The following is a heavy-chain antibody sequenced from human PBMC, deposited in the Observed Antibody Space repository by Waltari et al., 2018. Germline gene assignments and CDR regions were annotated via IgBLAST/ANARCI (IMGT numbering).Heavy chain of an antibody. CDR2: INHSGST. J-gene: IGHJ4*02. D-gene: IGHD6-13*01. V-gene: IGHV4-34*01. CDR3: ASERIAAAGTHFDY. CDR1: GGSFSGYY. Sequence: QVQLQQWGAGLLKPSETLSLTCAVYGGSFSGYYWSCIRQPPGKGLEWIGEINHSGSTNYNPSLKSRVTISVDTSKNQFSLKLSSVTAADTAVYYCASERIAAAGTHFDYWGQGTLVTVSS.